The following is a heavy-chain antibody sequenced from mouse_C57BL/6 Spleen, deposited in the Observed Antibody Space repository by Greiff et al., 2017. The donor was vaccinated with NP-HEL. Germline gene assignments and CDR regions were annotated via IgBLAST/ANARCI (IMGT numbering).Heavy chain of an antibody. J-gene: IGHJ2*01. Sequence: DVMLVESGGGLVKPGGSLKLSCAASGFTFSDYGMHWVRQAPEKGLEWVAYISSGSSTIYYADTVKGRFTISRDNAKNTLFLQMTSLRSEDTAMYYCAREFITTVVGFDYWGQGTTLTVSS. D-gene: IGHD1-1*01. CDR1: GFTFSDYG. V-gene: IGHV5-17*01. CDR3: AREFITTVVGFDY. CDR2: ISSGSSTI.